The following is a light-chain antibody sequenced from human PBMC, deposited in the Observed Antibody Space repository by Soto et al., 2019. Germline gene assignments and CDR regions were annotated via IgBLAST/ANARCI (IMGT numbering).Light chain of an antibody. V-gene: IGLV1-44*01. CDR2: TNH. CDR1: SSNIGSNT. Sequence: QPVLTQPPSASGTPGQRVIISCSGSSSNIGSNTVSWYQQLPGTAPKLLIYTNHQRPSGVPDRFSGSKSGTSASLAISGLQSEDEADYYCAAWDDSLNGLVFGGGTKLTVL. J-gene: IGLJ2*01. CDR3: AAWDDSLNGLV.